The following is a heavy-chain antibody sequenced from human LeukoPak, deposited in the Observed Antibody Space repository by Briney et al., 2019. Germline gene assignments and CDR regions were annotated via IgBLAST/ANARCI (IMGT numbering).Heavy chain of an antibody. J-gene: IGHJ4*02. Sequence: GGSLGLSCAASGFTFSSYSMNWVRQAPGKGLEWVSSISSSSSYIYYADSVKGRFTISRDNAKNSLYLQMNSLRAEDAAVYYCARVGRRSMAPDYWGQGTLVTVSS. CDR1: GFTFSSYS. CDR2: ISSSSSYI. CDR3: ARVGRRSMAPDY. V-gene: IGHV3-21*01. D-gene: IGHD2-15*01.